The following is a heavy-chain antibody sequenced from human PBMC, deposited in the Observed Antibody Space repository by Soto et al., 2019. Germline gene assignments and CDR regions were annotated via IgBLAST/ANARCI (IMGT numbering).Heavy chain of an antibody. V-gene: IGHV3-21*01. CDR2: ISSSSSYI. Sequence: GGSLRLSCAASGFTFSSYSMNWVRQAPGKGLEWVSSISSSSSYIYYADSVKGRFTISRDNAKNSLYLQMNSLRAEDTAVYYCARDFEPYCCGDCYSSFDYWGQGTLVTVSS. D-gene: IGHD2-21*02. CDR3: ARDFEPYCCGDCYSSFDY. CDR1: GFTFSSYS. J-gene: IGHJ4*02.